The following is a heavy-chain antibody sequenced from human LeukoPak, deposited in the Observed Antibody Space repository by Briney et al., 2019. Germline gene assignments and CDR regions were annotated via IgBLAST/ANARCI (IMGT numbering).Heavy chain of an antibody. V-gene: IGHV3-23*01. CDR2: VNGNGAAT. Sequence: GGSLRLSCAASGFTFSNYAMSWVRQAPGKGLKWVATVNGNGAATYYADSVKGRFTISRDNSYNTVSLQMNGLRDEDTGVYYCAKGLKTGVGPYMGYHYYMDVWGKGATVTVSS. CDR1: GFTFSNYA. D-gene: IGHD3-16*01. J-gene: IGHJ6*03. CDR3: AKGLKTGVGPYMGYHYYMDV.